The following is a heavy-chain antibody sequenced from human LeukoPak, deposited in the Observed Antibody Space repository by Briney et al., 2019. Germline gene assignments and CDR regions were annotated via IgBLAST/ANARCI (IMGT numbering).Heavy chain of an antibody. V-gene: IGHV4-39*01. CDR3: ARTRYYYNSRSYGAPYYFDY. J-gene: IGHJ4*02. CDR1: GGSISSSYS. Sequence: SETLSLTCTVSGGSISSSYSWGWIRQPPGKGLEWIGNIYYSGSTYYNSSLKSRVTISVDTSKNQFSLKLSSVTAADTAVYYCARTRYYYNSRSYGAPYYFDYWGQGTLVTVSS. D-gene: IGHD3-10*01. CDR2: IYYSGST.